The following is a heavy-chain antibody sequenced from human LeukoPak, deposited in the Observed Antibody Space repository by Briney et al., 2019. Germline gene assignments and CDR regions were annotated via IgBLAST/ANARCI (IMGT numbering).Heavy chain of an antibody. CDR2: INPNSGGT. J-gene: IGHJ4*02. CDR1: GYTFTCYY. Sequence: ASVKVSCKASGYTFTCYYMHWVRQAPGQGLEWMGWINPNSGGTNYAQKFQGRVTMTRDTSISTAYMELSRLRSDDTAVYYCARDQSYYYDSSGYYYVVGFDYWGQGTLVTVSS. D-gene: IGHD3-22*01. V-gene: IGHV1-2*02. CDR3: ARDQSYYYDSSGYYYVVGFDY.